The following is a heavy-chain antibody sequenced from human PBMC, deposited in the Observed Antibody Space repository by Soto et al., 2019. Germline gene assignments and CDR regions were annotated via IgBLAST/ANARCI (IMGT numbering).Heavy chain of an antibody. CDR2: FDPEDGET. V-gene: IGHV1-24*01. CDR1: GYTLTELS. D-gene: IGHD1-20*01. J-gene: IGHJ4*02. Sequence: ASVKVSCKVSGYTLTELSMHWVRQAPGKGLEWMGGFDPEDGETIYAQKFQGRVTMTEDTSTDTAYMELSSLRSEDTAVYYCATSLGYNGLFDYWGQGTLVTVAS. CDR3: ATSLGYNGLFDY.